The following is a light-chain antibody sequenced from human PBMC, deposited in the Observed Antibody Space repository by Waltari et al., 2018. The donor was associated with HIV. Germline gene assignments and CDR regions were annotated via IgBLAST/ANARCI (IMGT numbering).Light chain of an antibody. J-gene: IGKJ1*01. Sequence: EIVLTQSPGTLSLSSGERATLSCRASQSVSSSYLACYQQKPGQAPRLLIYGASSRATGIPDRFSGSGSGTDFTLTISRLEPEDFAVYYCQQYGSSPRTFGQGTKVEIK. V-gene: IGKV3-20*01. CDR3: QQYGSSPRT. CDR2: GAS. CDR1: QSVSSSY.